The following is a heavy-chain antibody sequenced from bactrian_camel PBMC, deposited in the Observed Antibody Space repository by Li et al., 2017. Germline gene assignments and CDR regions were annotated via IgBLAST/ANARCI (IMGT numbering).Heavy chain of an antibody. CDR3: ATGRSVICGSNWASSRIYNI. CDR2: VDSDGNT. CDR1: GHMYQSYC. V-gene: IGHV3S53*01. Sequence: HVQLVESGGGSVEAGGSLKLICVASGHMYQSYCMGWFRQAPGKEREEVEAVDSDGNTKYYDSVKGRFTISQDTAKNTVFLQMNSLKPEDTAMYYCATGRSVICGSNWASSRIYNIWGQGTQVTVS. J-gene: IGHJ4*01. D-gene: IGHD1*01.